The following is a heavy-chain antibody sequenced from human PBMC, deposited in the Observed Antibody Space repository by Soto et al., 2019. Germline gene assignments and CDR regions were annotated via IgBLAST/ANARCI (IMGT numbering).Heavy chain of an antibody. Sequence: LETLSLTCPVSSGSISTYYWSWIRQPAGKRLEWIGHVSTSGTTNYHPSVKSRVTMSLDTSKKQFSLNLYSVTAADTAVYYCARGRSGYSYGTEAYYFDYWGQGTPVT. V-gene: IGHV4-4*07. CDR2: VSTSGTT. CDR3: ARGRSGYSYGTEAYYFDY. D-gene: IGHD5-18*01. J-gene: IGHJ4*02. CDR1: SGSISTYY.